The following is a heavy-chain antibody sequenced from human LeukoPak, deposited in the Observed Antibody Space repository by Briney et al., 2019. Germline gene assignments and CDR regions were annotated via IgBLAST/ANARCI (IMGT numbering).Heavy chain of an antibody. CDR3: ARSSEYGDPFNY. J-gene: IGHJ4*02. Sequence: SETLSLTCTVSGGSVSSTSYYWGWIRQPPGKGLEWIGSVYYSGSTYYNPSLKSRVTMSVDTSKNQFSLKLTSVTAADTAVYYCARSSEYGDPFNYWGQGTLVTASS. CDR1: GGSVSSTSYY. D-gene: IGHD4-17*01. CDR2: VYYSGST. V-gene: IGHV4-39*01.